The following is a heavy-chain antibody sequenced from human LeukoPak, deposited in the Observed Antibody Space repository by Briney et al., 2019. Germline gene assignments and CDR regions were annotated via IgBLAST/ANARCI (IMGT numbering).Heavy chain of an antibody. D-gene: IGHD4-17*01. CDR3: ARATVTTPNFDY. CDR1: GGSISSYY. V-gene: IGHV4-59*01. CDR2: IYYSGST. Sequence: SETLSLTCTVSGGSISSYYWSWIRQPPGKGLEWIGYIYYSGSTNYNPSLKSRVTISVDTSKNQFSLKLSSVTAADTAVYYCARATVTTPNFDYWGQGTLVTVSS. J-gene: IGHJ4*02.